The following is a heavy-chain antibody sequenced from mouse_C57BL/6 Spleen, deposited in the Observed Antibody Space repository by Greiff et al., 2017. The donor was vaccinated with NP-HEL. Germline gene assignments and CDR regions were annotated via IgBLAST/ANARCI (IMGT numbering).Heavy chain of an antibody. CDR2: INPNNGGT. V-gene: IGHV1-26*01. D-gene: IGHD2-5*01. CDR1: GYTFTDYY. J-gene: IGHJ4*01. CDR3: ARGKNSNYESAMDY. Sequence: EVQLQQSGPELVKPGASVKISCKASGYTFTDYYMNWVKQSHGKSLEWIGDINPNNGGTSYNQKFKGKATLTVDKSSSTAYMELRSLTSEDSAVYYCARGKNSNYESAMDYWGQGTSVTVSS.